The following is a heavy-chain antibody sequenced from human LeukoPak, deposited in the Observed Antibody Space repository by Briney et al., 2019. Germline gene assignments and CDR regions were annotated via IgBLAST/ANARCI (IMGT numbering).Heavy chain of an antibody. D-gene: IGHD5-18*01. CDR2: INPNSGGT. V-gene: IGHV1-2*02. Sequence: ASVKVSCKASEYSFTGYYMQWVRQAPGQGLEWMGWINPNSGGTKYAQKSKGRVTMTRDTSISTAYMELSRLRSDDTAVYYCARVDTAMVAGGGDYWGQGTLVTVSS. CDR1: EYSFTGYY. CDR3: ARVDTAMVAGGGDY. J-gene: IGHJ4*02.